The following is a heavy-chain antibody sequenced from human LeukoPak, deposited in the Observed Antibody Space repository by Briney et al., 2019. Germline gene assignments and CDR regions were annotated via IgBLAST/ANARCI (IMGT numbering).Heavy chain of an antibody. CDR2: ISSSSSYT. CDR3: ARSYCTNGVCRYYFDY. J-gene: IGHJ4*02. Sequence: NPGGSLRLSCAASGFTFSSYSMNWVRQAPGKGLEWVSSISSSSSYTYYADSVKGRFTISRDNAKNSLYLQMNSLRAEDTAVYYFARSYCTNGVCRYYFDYWGQGTLVTVSS. CDR1: GFTFSSYS. D-gene: IGHD2-8*01. V-gene: IGHV3-21*01.